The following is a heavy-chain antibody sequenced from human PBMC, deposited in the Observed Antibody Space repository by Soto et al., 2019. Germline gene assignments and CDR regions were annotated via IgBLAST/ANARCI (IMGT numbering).Heavy chain of an antibody. J-gene: IGHJ6*02. D-gene: IGHD2-2*01. Sequence: QVQLVESGGGVVQPGRSLRLSCAASGFTFSSYGMHWVRQAPGKGLEWVAVIWYDGSNKYYADSVKGRFTISRDNSKNTLYLQMNNLRAEDTAVYYCARGWMYPLYYYVMDVWGQGTTVTVSS. V-gene: IGHV3-33*01. CDR2: IWYDGSNK. CDR3: ARGWMYPLYYYVMDV. CDR1: GFTFSSYG.